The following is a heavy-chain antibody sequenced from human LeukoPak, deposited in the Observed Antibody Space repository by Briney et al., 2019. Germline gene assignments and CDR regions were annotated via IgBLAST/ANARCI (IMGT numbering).Heavy chain of an antibody. CDR1: GYTFTSYG. D-gene: IGHD2-15*01. CDR3: ARVGVVVAATLSSDY. CDR2: ISAYNGNT. Sequence: ASVKVSCKASGYTFTSYGISWVRQAPGQGLEWMGWISAYNGNTNYAQKLQGRVTMTTDTSTSTAYMELRSPRSDDTAVYYCARVGVVVAATLSSDYWGQGTLVTVSS. V-gene: IGHV1-18*04. J-gene: IGHJ4*02.